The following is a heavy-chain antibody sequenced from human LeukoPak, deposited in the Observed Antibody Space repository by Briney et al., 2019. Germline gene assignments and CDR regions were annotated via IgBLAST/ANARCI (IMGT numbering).Heavy chain of an antibody. J-gene: IGHJ3*02. D-gene: IGHD3-22*01. Sequence: GGSLRLSCAASGFTFSSCGMHWVRQASGKGLEWVAFIRYDGSNKYYADSVKGRFTISRDNSKNTLYLQMNSLRAENTAVYYCAKDPRRPYYYDSSGYAFDIWGQGTMVTVSS. CDR1: GFTFSSCG. CDR3: AKDPRRPYYYDSSGYAFDI. CDR2: IRYDGSNK. V-gene: IGHV3-30*02.